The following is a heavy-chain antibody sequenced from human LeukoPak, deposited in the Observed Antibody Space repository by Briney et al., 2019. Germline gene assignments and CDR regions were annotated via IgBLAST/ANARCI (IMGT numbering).Heavy chain of an antibody. CDR2: IYYSGTT. Sequence: PSETLSLTCTVSGGFINSYYWSWIRQPPGKGLEWIGYIYYSGTTHYNPSLKSRVTISVDTSKNQFSLRLSSVTAADTAVYYRAREKSGYTYWGQGTLVTVSS. CDR3: AREKSGYTY. D-gene: IGHD3-22*01. V-gene: IGHV4-59*01. CDR1: GGFINSYY. J-gene: IGHJ4*02.